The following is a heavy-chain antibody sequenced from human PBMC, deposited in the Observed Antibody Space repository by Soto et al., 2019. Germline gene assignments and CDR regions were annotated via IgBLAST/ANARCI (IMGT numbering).Heavy chain of an antibody. CDR1: GFTLSNYW. Sequence: EVQLVESGGDLVQPGGSLRLSCAASGFTLSNYWMHWVRQAPGKGLVWVSRINNDGSTIHYTDSVKGRFTISRDNAKNTLYLQMHSLRAEDTAVYYCVRPTSEVEAFDIWGQGTMVTVSS. J-gene: IGHJ3*02. CDR3: VRPTSEVEAFDI. CDR2: INNDGSTI. V-gene: IGHV3-74*01.